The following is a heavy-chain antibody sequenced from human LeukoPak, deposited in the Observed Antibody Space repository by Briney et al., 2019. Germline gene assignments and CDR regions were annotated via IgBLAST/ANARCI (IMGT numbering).Heavy chain of an antibody. CDR1: GGSISSSSYY. V-gene: IGHV4-61*05. J-gene: IGHJ3*02. Sequence: SETLSLTCTVSGGSISSSSYYWGWIRQPPGKGLEWIGSIFYSGSTNYNPSLKSRVTISVDTSRHQFSLKLNSVTAADTAVYYCARSYYDILTGYLTDAFDIWGQGTMVTVSS. D-gene: IGHD3-9*01. CDR2: IFYSGST. CDR3: ARSYYDILTGYLTDAFDI.